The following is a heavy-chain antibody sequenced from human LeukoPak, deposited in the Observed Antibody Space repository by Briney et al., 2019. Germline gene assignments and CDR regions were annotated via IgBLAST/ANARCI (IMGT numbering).Heavy chain of an antibody. D-gene: IGHD3-10*01. CDR2: IKQDGSEK. CDR3: ATGKFYYGSGSYYKLADNDY. CDR1: GFTFSSYW. V-gene: IGHV3-7*03. Sequence: PGGSLRLSCAASGFTFSSYWMSWVRQAPGKGLEWVANIKQDGSEKYYVDSVKGRFTISRDNAKNSLYLQMNSLRSDDTAVYYCATGKFYYGSGSYYKLADNDYWGQGTLVTVSS. J-gene: IGHJ4*02.